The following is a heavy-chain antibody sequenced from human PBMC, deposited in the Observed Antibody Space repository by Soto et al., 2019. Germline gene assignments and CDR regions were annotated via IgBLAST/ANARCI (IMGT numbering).Heavy chain of an antibody. CDR2: ISYDGSNK. CDR3: ARAAGYSSGWEDY. CDR1: GFTFSSYA. Sequence: GGSLRLSCAAPGFTFSSYAMHWVRQAPGKGLEWVAVISYDGSNKYYADSVKGRFTISRDNSKNTLYLQMNSLRAEDTAVYYCARAAGYSSGWEDYWGQGTLVTVSS. D-gene: IGHD6-19*01. V-gene: IGHV3-30-3*01. J-gene: IGHJ4*02.